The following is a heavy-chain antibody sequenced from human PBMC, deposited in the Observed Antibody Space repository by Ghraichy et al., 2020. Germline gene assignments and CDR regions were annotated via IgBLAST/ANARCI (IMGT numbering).Heavy chain of an antibody. J-gene: IGHJ4*02. CDR1: GGSISSSSYY. CDR2: IYYSGST. D-gene: IGHD2-21*02. CDR3: ASFMVTNFDY. V-gene: IGHV4-39*01. Sequence: SQTLSLTCTVSGGSISSSSYYWGWIRQPPGKGLEWIGSIYYSGSTYYNPSLKSRVTISVDTSKNQFSLKLSSVTAADTAVYYCASFMVTNFDYWGQGTLVTVSS.